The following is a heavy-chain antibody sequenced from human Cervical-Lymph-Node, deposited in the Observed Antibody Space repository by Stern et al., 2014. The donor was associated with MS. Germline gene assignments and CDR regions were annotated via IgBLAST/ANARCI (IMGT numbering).Heavy chain of an antibody. D-gene: IGHD4-17*01. CDR1: GGTFSNYA. CDR3: ASPLTATSVPFGYYGMDV. CDR2: TVPPFGKP. Sequence: VHLVESGAEVKKPGSSVKVSCKASGGTFSNYATSWVRQAPGQGLEWMGGTVPPFGKPNYAQKFQCRVTITADESTSTAYMDLSSLRSEDTAVYYCASPLTATSVPFGYYGMDVWGQGTTVTVS. V-gene: IGHV1-69*01. J-gene: IGHJ6*02.